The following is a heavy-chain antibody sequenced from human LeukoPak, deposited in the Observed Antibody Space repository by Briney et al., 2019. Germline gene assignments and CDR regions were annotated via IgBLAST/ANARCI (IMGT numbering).Heavy chain of an antibody. CDR2: SSPTGDIT. CDR1: GGSFSGNY. CDR3: ARVPDFVARPCDS. J-gene: IGHJ4*02. D-gene: IGHD3-16*02. V-gene: IGHV4-34*01. Sequence: SETLSLTCAVYGGSFSGNYWTLIRQTPGRGLEWVGESSPTGDITGYNPSLKGRATISVDSSKNQFSLKLTSVTAADTGVYYCARVPDFVARPCDSWGPGTLVTVSS.